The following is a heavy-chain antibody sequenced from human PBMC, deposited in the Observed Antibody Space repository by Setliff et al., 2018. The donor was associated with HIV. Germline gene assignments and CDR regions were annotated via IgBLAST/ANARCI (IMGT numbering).Heavy chain of an antibody. V-gene: IGHV1-2*06. CDR3: ARPRVFDSFDV. CDR2: ISPNNGAA. CDR1: GYMILGYK. Sequence: ASVKVSCKAIGYMILGYKMNWVRQAPGQGLEWIGRISPNNGAAEYAPKFQGRVSMTLDTSISTAYLEIPRLTSDDAAVYFCARPRVFDSFDVWGQGTKVTVS. J-gene: IGHJ3*01. D-gene: IGHD6-6*01.